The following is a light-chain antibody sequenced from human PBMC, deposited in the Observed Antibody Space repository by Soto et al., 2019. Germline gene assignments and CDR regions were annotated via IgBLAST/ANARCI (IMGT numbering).Light chain of an antibody. CDR3: QQYNSYPYT. CDR2: KAS. J-gene: IGKJ2*01. Sequence: DIQMTQSPSTLSASVGDSVTITCRASRSITNWLAWFQQKPGKAPKLLIYKASDLESGVPSRFSGGGSGTEFSLTVSALQPDDVATYYCQQYNSYPYTFGQGTRLEIK. V-gene: IGKV1-5*03. CDR1: RSITNW.